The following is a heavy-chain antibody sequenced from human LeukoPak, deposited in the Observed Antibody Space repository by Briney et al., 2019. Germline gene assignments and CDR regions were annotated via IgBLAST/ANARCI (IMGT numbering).Heavy chain of an antibody. Sequence: SETLSLTCAVYGGSFSGYYWSWIRQPPGKGLEWIGEINHSGSTKYNPSLKSRVTISIDTSKNQLSLKLSSVTAADTAVYSCVRHVARAFDIWGQGTKVTVSS. CDR2: INHSGST. V-gene: IGHV4-34*01. J-gene: IGHJ3*02. CDR3: VRHVARAFDI. CDR1: GGSFSGYY.